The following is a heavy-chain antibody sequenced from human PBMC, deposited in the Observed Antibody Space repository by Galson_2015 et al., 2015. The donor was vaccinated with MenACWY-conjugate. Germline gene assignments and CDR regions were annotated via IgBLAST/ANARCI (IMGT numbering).Heavy chain of an antibody. V-gene: IGHV3-30*02. J-gene: IGHJ4*02. CDR1: GFTFSDYG. CDR2: IRYDGSDK. Sequence: SLRLSCAASGFTFSDYGMHWVHQAPGKGLEWVAFIRYDGSDKYYADSVKGRFTISRDYSKNTLFLQMNSLRPEDTAVYYCAKGGSTWSFDDYWGQGTLVAVSS. CDR3: AKGGSTWSFDDY. D-gene: IGHD6-13*01.